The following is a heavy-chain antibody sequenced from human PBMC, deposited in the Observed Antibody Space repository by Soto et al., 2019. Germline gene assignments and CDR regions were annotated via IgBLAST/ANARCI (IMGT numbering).Heavy chain of an antibody. J-gene: IGHJ5*02. V-gene: IGHV3-48*03. CDR1: GFNFSGYE. CDR3: ARALSGDPDP. Sequence: EMQLVESGGGLVQPGGSLRLSCAASGFNFSGYEMNWVRQAPGKGLEWVSYISFSGSTTYIADSLKGRFAISRDNAKNSLFLQMNSLRAEDTAVYYCARALSGDPDPWGQGTLVTVSS. CDR2: ISFSGSTT.